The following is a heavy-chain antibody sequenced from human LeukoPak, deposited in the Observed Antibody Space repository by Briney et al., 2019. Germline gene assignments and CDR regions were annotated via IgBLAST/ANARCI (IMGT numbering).Heavy chain of an antibody. CDR2: INPKSGDT. J-gene: IGHJ6*03. Sequence: GASVKVSCKASGYTFTGYYMHWVRQAPGQGLEWMGWINPKSGDTNYAQKFQGRVIMTRDTSISTAYMELTSLRSDDTAVYYCARDSSYSSVMDVWGNGTTVTVSS. D-gene: IGHD2-15*01. V-gene: IGHV1-2*02. CDR1: GYTFTGYY. CDR3: ARDSSYSSVMDV.